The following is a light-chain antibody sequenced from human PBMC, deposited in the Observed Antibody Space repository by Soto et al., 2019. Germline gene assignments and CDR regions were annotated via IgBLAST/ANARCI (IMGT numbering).Light chain of an antibody. J-gene: IGKJ5*01. Sequence: EIVLTQSPATLSLSPGERGTISCRASQSFSSYLAWYQQRPGQAPRLLIYDASKRATGIPARFSGRGSGTDFTLTISSLEPEDFAVYYCQQRSNWPPVITFGQGTRLEIK. CDR1: QSFSSY. CDR2: DAS. CDR3: QQRSNWPPVIT. V-gene: IGKV3-11*01.